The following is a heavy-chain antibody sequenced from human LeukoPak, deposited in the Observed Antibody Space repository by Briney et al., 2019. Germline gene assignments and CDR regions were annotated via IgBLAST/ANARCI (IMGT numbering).Heavy chain of an antibody. D-gene: IGHD3-10*01. Sequence: SGTLSLTCAVSGGSISSSNWWSWVRQPPGKGLEWIGEIYHSGITNYNPSLKSLVTISVDKSKNQFSLKLSSVTDADTAVYYCARVLITMVRGVNPHDAFDIWGQGTMVTVSS. CDR1: GGSISSSNW. CDR3: ARVLITMVRGVNPHDAFDI. CDR2: IYHSGIT. V-gene: IGHV4-4*02. J-gene: IGHJ3*02.